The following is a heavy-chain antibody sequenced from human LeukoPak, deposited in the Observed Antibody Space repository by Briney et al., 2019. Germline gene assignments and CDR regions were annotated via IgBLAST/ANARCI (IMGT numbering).Heavy chain of an antibody. V-gene: IGHV1-8*01. CDR3: ARGVLRYFDWLLPGYYYYYMDV. CDR2: MNPNSGNT. D-gene: IGHD3-9*01. CDR1: GYTFTSYD. J-gene: IGHJ6*03. Sequence: GASVKASCKASGYTFTSYDINWVRQATGQGLEWMGWMNPNSGNTGYAQKFQGRVTMTRNTSISTAYMELSSLRSEDTAVYYCARGVLRYFDWLLPGYYYYYMDVWGKGTTVTISS.